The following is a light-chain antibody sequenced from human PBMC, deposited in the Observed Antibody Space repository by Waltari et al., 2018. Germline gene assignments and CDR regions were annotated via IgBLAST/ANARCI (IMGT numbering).Light chain of an antibody. CDR1: SSDIGGFNY. V-gene: IGLV2-14*03. Sequence: QAALTQPASMSGSPGQTITISCAGTSSDIGGFNYVSWYQQHPGKAPKLLIYDVNRRPSGISHRFSGSKSGNTASLTISGLQAEDEANYFCSSYTVTSAYVVFGGGTTLTVL. J-gene: IGLJ2*01. CDR2: DVN. CDR3: SSYTVTSAYVV.